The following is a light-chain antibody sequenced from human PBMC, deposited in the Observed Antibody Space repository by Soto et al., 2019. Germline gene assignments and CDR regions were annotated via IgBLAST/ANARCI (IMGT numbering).Light chain of an antibody. CDR3: QQRSNFIT. V-gene: IGKV3-11*01. CDR2: DAS. Sequence: EIVLTQSPATLSFSPGERATLSCRASQSVSSYLAWYQQKPGQAPRLLIYDASNRATGIPARFSGSGSGTDFTLTISSLEPEDFAVYYCQQRSNFITFGQGTRLEIK. CDR1: QSVSSY. J-gene: IGKJ5*01.